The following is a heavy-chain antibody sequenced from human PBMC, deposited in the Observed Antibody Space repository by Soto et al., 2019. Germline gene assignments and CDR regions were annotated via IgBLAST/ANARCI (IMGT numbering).Heavy chain of an antibody. CDR3: ARLITIFGVVTYYFDY. CDR1: GGSISSGGYS. D-gene: IGHD3-3*01. Sequence: SETLSLTCAASGGSISSGGYSWSWIRQPPGKGLEWIGYIYHSGSTYYNPSLKSRVTISVDRSKNQFSLKLSSVTAADTAVYYCARLITIFGVVTYYFDYWGQGTLVTVSS. CDR2: IYHSGST. J-gene: IGHJ4*02. V-gene: IGHV4-30-2*01.